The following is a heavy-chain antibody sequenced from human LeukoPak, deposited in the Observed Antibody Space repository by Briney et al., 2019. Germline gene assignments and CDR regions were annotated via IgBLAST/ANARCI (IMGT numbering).Heavy chain of an antibody. CDR1: GGSISSSSYY. CDR3: ARGSRVSYYYHMDV. J-gene: IGHJ6*03. Sequence: SETLSLTCTGSGGSISSSSYYWAWIRQPPGKGLEWIGSTYYSGSTYYNPSLKSRLTISVDTSKNQFSLKLSSVTAADTAVYYCARGSRVSYYYHMDVWGKGTTVTVSS. V-gene: IGHV4-39*07. CDR2: TYYSGST.